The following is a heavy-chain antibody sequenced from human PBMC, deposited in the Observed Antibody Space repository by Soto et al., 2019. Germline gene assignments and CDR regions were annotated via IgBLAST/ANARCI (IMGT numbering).Heavy chain of an antibody. J-gene: IGHJ6*02. D-gene: IGHD6-19*01. Sequence: QVQLVQSGAEVKKPGASVKVSCKASGYTFTSYYMHWVRQAPGQGLEWMGIINPSGGSTSYAQKCQGRVTMTRDTSTRTVYLELSSLRSEDTAVYYCARDLDSSGWYQQYSGDGMDVWGQGTTVTVSS. V-gene: IGHV1-46*01. CDR3: ARDLDSSGWYQQYSGDGMDV. CDR1: GYTFTSYY. CDR2: INPSGGST.